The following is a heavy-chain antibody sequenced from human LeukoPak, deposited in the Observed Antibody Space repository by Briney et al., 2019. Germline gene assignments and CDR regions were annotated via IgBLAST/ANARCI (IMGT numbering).Heavy chain of an antibody. D-gene: IGHD2-2*01. Sequence: ASVKVSCKASGYTFTSYAMNWVRQAPGQGLEWMGWINTNTGNPTYAQGFTGRFVFSLDTSVSTAYLQISSLKAEDTAVYYCARTPYCSSTSCHAFDIWGQGTIVTVSS. CDR2: INTNTGNP. CDR1: GYTFTSYA. CDR3: ARTPYCSSTSCHAFDI. V-gene: IGHV7-4-1*02. J-gene: IGHJ3*02.